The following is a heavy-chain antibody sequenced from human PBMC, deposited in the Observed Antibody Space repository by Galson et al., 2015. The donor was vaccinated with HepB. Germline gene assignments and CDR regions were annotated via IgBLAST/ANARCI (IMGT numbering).Heavy chain of an antibody. V-gene: IGHV6-1*01. D-gene: IGHD3-22*01. CDR2: TYYRSKWYN. Sequence: CAISGDSVSSNSAAWNWIRQSPSRGLEWLGRTYYRSKWYNDYAVSVKSRITINPDTSKNQFSLQLNSVTPEDTAVYYCARGNYYDSSGYYYEGAFDIWGQGTMVTVSS. J-gene: IGHJ3*02. CDR1: GDSVSSNSAA. CDR3: ARGNYYDSSGYYYEGAFDI.